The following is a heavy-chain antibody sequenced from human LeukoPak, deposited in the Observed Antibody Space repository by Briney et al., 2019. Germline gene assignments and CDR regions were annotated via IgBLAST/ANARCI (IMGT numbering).Heavy chain of an antibody. CDR3: ARDLRGIFGVVLQTHFDY. Sequence: ASVKVSCKSSGYTFTSYGNSWVRQAPGQGLEWMGWISAYNGNTNYAQKLQGRVTMTTDTSTSTAYMELRSLRSDDTAVYYCARDLRGIFGVVLQTHFDYWGQGTLVTVSS. CDR2: ISAYNGNT. D-gene: IGHD3-3*01. CDR1: GYTFTSYG. J-gene: IGHJ4*02. V-gene: IGHV1-18*01.